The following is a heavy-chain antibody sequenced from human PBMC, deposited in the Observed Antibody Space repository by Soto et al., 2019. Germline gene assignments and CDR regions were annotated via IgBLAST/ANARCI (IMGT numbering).Heavy chain of an antibody. D-gene: IGHD3-3*01. V-gene: IGHV4-59*01. J-gene: IGHJ6*02. CDR1: GGSISSYY. CDR2: IYYSGST. Sequence: QVQLQESGPGLVKPSETLSLTCTVSGGSISSYYWSWIRQPPGKGLEWIGYIYYSGSTNYNPSLKRRVTISVDTSKNQFSLKLSSVTAADTAVYYCARGGYVDFWSGYYPYYYYCMDVWGQGTTVTVSS. CDR3: ARGGYVDFWSGYYPYYYYCMDV.